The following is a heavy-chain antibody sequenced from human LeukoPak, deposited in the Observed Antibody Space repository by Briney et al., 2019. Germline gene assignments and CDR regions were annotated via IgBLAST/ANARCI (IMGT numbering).Heavy chain of an antibody. CDR2: IYHSGST. J-gene: IGHJ5*02. CDR3: ARQQVVPAASGWFDP. Sequence: SETLSLTCAVSGYSISSGYCWGWIRQPPGKGLEWIGSIYHSGSTYYNPSLKSRVTISVDTSKNQFSLKLSSVTAADTAVYYCARQQVVPAASGWFDPWGQGTLVTVSS. V-gene: IGHV4-38-2*01. CDR1: GYSISSGYC. D-gene: IGHD2-2*01.